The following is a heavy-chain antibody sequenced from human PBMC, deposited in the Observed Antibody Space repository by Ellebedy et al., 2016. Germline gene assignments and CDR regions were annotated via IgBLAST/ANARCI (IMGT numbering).Heavy chain of an antibody. D-gene: IGHD5-24*01. CDR2: IYHSGST. Sequence: SETLSLXCAVYGGSFSGYYWSWIRQHPGKGLEWIGYIYHSGSTYYNPSLKSRVTISVDRSKNQFSLKLSSVTAADTAVYYCARAYGYVDYWGQGTLVTVSS. J-gene: IGHJ4*02. CDR3: ARAYGYVDY. CDR1: GGSFSGYY. V-gene: IGHV4-34*01.